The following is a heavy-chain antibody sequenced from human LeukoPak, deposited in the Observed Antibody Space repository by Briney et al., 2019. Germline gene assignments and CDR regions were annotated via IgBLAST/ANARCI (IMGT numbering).Heavy chain of an antibody. Sequence: SETLSLTCTVSGGSISSSSYYWGWIRQPPGKGLEWIGSIYYSGSTYYNPSLKSRVTISVDTSKNQFSLKLSSVTAADTAVYYCARVISDIDDFWSGYYTGYYYYYMDVWGKGTTVTVSS. J-gene: IGHJ6*03. D-gene: IGHD3-3*01. CDR2: IYYSGST. V-gene: IGHV4-39*07. CDR3: ARVISDIDDFWSGYYTGYYYYYMDV. CDR1: GGSISSSSYY.